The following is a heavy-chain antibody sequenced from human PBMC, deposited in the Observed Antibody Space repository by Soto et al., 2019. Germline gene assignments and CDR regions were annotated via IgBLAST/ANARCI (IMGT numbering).Heavy chain of an antibody. CDR3: ARPYSSAWFGAEFDY. V-gene: IGHV5-51*01. CDR2: IFPGDSET. J-gene: IGHJ4*02. Sequence: HGESPKISCKVSGYSFTNFWIGWVRQMPGQGLEWMGIIFPGDSETRYSPSFEGQVTISVDKSIATAYLQWSSLKASDSAMYYCARPYSSAWFGAEFDYWGQGTLVTVSS. D-gene: IGHD6-19*01. CDR1: GYSFTNFW.